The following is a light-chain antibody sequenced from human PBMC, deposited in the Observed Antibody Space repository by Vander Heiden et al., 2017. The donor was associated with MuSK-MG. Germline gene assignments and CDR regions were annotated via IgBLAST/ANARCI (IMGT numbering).Light chain of an antibody. Sequence: DIVLTKSPATQPLSPGQRATLSCSASQSVSSYVAWYQQKPGQAPRLLIYDASNRATGIPARFSGSGSGTDFTLTISSLEPEDFAVDYCQQRSKWITCGQGTRLEIK. CDR1: QSVSSY. J-gene: IGKJ5*01. CDR2: DAS. V-gene: IGKV3-11*01. CDR3: QQRSKWIT.